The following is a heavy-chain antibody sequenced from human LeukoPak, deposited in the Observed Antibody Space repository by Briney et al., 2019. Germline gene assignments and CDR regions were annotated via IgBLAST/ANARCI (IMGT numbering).Heavy chain of an antibody. D-gene: IGHD5-18*01. J-gene: IGHJ6*03. CDR3: ARAYRGYSYGSDYYYYYYMDV. CDR2: MNPNSGNT. V-gene: IGHV1-8*03. Sequence: ASVKVSCKASGYTFTSYDINWVRQATGQGLEWMGWMNPNSGNTGYAQKFQGRVTITRNTSISTAYVELSSLRSEDTAVYYCARAYRGYSYGSDYYYYYYMDVWGKGTTVTVSS. CDR1: GYTFTSYD.